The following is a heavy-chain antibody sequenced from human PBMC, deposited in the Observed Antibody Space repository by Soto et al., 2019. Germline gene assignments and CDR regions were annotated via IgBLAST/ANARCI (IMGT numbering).Heavy chain of an antibody. V-gene: IGHV1-69*01. CDR1: GGTFSSYS. CDR3: ARDGGRHSGGIDY. CDR2: IIPIFGTA. D-gene: IGHD1-26*01. Sequence: QVQLVQSGAEVKKPGSSVKVSCKASGGTFSSYSINWVRQAPGQGLEWMGEIIPIFGTANYAQKSQGRVTMTADESTSTAYMELSSLRSEDTAVYYCARDGGRHSGGIDYWGQGTLVTVSS. J-gene: IGHJ4*02.